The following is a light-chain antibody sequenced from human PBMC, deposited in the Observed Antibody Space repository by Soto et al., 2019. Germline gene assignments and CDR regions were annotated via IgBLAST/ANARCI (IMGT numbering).Light chain of an antibody. J-gene: IGKJ5*01. CDR1: QSVSIY. Sequence: EIVLTQSPATLSLSPGESATLSCRASQSVSIYLAWYQQKPGQAPRLLVYDASSRATGIPARFSGSVSGTDFTLTISSLEPEDFAVYYCQQRSNWPPSFGQGTRLEIK. CDR2: DAS. V-gene: IGKV3-11*01. CDR3: QQRSNWPPS.